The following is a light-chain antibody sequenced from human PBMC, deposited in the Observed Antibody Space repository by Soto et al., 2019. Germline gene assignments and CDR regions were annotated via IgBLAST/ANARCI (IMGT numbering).Light chain of an antibody. CDR2: GAF. J-gene: IGKJ2*01. CDR3: QQFRNSSYT. Sequence: EGVLTQSPGTLYLSPGERATLSCRAGQHINIAYMAWYQQKPGQAPSLLNYGAFNTATGIPDRLSGSGFGTDFTLTISRLEHEDFAVYYCQQFRNSSYTFGQGSKLEI. CDR1: QHINIAY. V-gene: IGKV3-20*01.